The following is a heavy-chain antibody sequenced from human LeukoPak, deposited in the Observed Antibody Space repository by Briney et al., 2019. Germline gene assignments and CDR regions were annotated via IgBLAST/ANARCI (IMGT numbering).Heavy chain of an antibody. CDR1: GFPFDTNA. J-gene: IGHJ4*02. V-gene: IGHV3-23*01. CDR2: IGNTET. D-gene: IGHD5-18*01. CDR3: AKDWIQFNRVFDCFDF. Sequence: GGSLRLSCATSGFPFDTNAMSWVRQAPGQGLEGVATIGNTETFYADSVPGRFTISRENSKNTVNLQMNRVRVEDTAIYYSAKDWIQFNRVFDCFDFWGQGTLLTVSS.